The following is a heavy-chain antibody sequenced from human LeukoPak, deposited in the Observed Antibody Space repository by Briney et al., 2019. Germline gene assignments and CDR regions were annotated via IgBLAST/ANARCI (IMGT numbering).Heavy chain of an antibody. D-gene: IGHD4-17*01. CDR3: ASDYGDYKTLYYMDV. CDR2: IIPIFGTA. J-gene: IGHJ6*03. V-gene: IGHV1-69*06. CDR1: GYTFTSYG. Sequence: GASVKVSCKASGYTFTSYGISWVRQAPGQGLEWMGGIIPIFGTANYAQKFQGRVTITADKSTSTAYMELSSLRSEDTAVYYCASDYGDYKTLYYMDVWGKGTTVTVSS.